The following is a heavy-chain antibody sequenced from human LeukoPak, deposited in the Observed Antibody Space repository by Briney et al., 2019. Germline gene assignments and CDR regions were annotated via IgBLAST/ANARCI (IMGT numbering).Heavy chain of an antibody. J-gene: IGHJ4*02. V-gene: IGHV3-30*18. D-gene: IGHD2-15*01. CDR1: RFIFSIYD. CDR2: ISYEGSNI. CDR3: AKDRGVVVAAPYYFDY. Sequence: GSPLTLFCAACRFIFSIYDMHWVRQARGRGLVWVAVISYEGSNILYADCVKGRFTISRGNSKNTLYLQMSSLRAEDTAVYYCAKDRGVVVAAPYYFDYGSQGSLVTVSS.